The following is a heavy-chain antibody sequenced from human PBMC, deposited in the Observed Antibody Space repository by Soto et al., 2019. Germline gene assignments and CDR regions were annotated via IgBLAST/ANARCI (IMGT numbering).Heavy chain of an antibody. CDR2: ISSSSSTI. CDR1: GFTFSSYN. V-gene: IGHV3-48*01. J-gene: IGHJ4*02. D-gene: IGHD6-6*01. CDR3: ARETSIAARPLDY. Sequence: GESLKISCAASGFTFSSYNMNWVRQAPGKGLEWVSYISSSSSTIYYADSVKGRFTISRDNAKNSLYLQMNSLRAEDTAVYYCARETSIAARPLDYWGQGTLVTVSS.